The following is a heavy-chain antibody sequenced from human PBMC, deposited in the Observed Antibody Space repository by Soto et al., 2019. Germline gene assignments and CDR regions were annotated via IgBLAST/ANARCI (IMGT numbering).Heavy chain of an antibody. D-gene: IGHD6-19*01. V-gene: IGHV3-48*01. J-gene: IGHJ5*02. CDR2: ISSSSTTI. CDR3: ANSNWVAGDVWFDP. Sequence: GGSLRLSCAASGFTFSSYGMNWVRQAPGKGLEWVSYISSSSTTIYYADSVKGRFTISRDNSKNTLYLQMNSLRAEDTAVYYCANSNWVAGDVWFDPWGQGTLVTVSS. CDR1: GFTFSSYG.